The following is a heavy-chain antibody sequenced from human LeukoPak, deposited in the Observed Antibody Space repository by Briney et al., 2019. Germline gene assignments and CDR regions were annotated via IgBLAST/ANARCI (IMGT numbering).Heavy chain of an antibody. J-gene: IGHJ6*02. CDR1: GGSISSYY. V-gene: IGHV4-59*08. D-gene: IGHD3-22*01. Sequence: SETLSLTCTVSGGSISSYYWSWIRQPPGKGLEWIGYIYYSGSTNYNPSLKSRVTISVDTSKNQFSLKLSSVTAADTAVYYCARAGGYPFYYYGMDVGGQGPTAPVSS. CDR3: ARAGGYPFYYYGMDV. CDR2: IYYSGST.